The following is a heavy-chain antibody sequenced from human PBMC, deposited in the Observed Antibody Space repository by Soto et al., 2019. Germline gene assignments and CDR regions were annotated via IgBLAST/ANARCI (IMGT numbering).Heavy chain of an antibody. J-gene: IGHJ6*03. V-gene: IGHV3-23*01. Sequence: GGSLRLSCAASGFTFSSYAMSWVCQAPGKGLEWVSAISGSGGSTYYADSVKGRFTISRDNSKNTLYLQMNSLRAEDTAVYYCAKGIVVPAAMLSYYYYYMDVWGKGTTVTVSS. D-gene: IGHD2-2*01. CDR2: ISGSGGST. CDR1: GFTFSSYA. CDR3: AKGIVVPAAMLSYYYYYMDV.